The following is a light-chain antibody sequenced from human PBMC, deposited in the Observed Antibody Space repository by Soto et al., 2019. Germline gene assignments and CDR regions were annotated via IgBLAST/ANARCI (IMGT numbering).Light chain of an antibody. V-gene: IGKV3-15*01. CDR3: QQSNNWPPLT. CDR1: QSVAGN. Sequence: EIVMTQSPANLSVSPGETATLSCRASQSVAGNLAWYQQKPGQPPRLLIYGVSTRATGVPARFSGSGSETDFSLSISSLQIEDFALYYCQQSNNWPPLTFGGGTKVEIK. CDR2: GVS. J-gene: IGKJ4*01.